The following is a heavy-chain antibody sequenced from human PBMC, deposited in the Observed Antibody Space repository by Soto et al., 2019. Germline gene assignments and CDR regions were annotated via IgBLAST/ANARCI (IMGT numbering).Heavy chain of an antibody. V-gene: IGHV1-3*05. J-gene: IGHJ2*01. CDR2: INAGNGNT. Sequence: QVQLVQSGAEEKKPGASVWVSCKASGYTFTDYAMHWVRQAPGQRLEWMGWINAGNGNTKYSQKFQGRVTINRDTSATTAYMELGSLRSEDTAVYYCARGGELLYLDRWGHGTLVTVS. CDR1: GYTFTDYA. CDR3: ARGGELLYLDR. D-gene: IGHD1-26*01.